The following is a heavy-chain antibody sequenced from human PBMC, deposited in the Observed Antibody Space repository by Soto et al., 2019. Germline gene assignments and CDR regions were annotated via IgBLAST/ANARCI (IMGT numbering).Heavy chain of an antibody. V-gene: IGHV3-15*07. CDR3: TTDSRYSNQPYYYYYGMDV. J-gene: IGHJ6*02. Sequence: EVQLVESGGGLVKPGGSLRLSCAASGFTFSNAWMNWVRQAPGKGLEWVGRIKSKTDGGTTDYAAPVKSRFTISRDDSKNTLYLKMNSLKNEDTAVYYCTTDSRYSNQPYYYYYGMDVWGQGTTVTVSS. CDR1: GFTFSNAW. D-gene: IGHD5-12*01. CDR2: IKSKTDGGTT.